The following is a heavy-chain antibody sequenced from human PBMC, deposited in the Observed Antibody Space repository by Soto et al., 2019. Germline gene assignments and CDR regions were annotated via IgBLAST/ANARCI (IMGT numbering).Heavy chain of an antibody. J-gene: IGHJ6*02. CDR3: ARDLSGNSYYGVDV. CDR2: INAGNGNT. D-gene: IGHD3-10*01. CDR1: GYSFTIYA. V-gene: IGHV1-3*01. Sequence: QVQLVQSGAEVKKPGASVKISCKASGYSFTIYAIHWVRQAPGQRLELMGWINAGNGNTKYSQNFQGRVTITRDKSASTAYMELSSLRSEDTAVYYCARDLSGNSYYGVDVWGQGTTVTVSS.